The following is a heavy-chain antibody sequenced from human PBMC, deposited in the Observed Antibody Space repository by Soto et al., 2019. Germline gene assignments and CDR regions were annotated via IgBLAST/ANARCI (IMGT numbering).Heavy chain of an antibody. CDR2: IYHSGST. D-gene: IGHD1-26*01. CDR3: ARDPYSGSYSLAY. CDR1: GGSISSSSNW. Sequence: LSLTCTVSGGSISSSSNWWYWARQPPGKGLEWIGEIYHSGSTNYNPSLKSRVTISVDKSKNQFSLKLTSVMAADTAVYYCARDPYSGSYSLAYWGPGTLVTVSS. V-gene: IGHV4-4*02. J-gene: IGHJ4*02.